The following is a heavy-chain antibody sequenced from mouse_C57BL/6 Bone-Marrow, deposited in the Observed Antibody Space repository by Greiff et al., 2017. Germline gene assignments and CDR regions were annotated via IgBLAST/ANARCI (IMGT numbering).Heavy chain of an antibody. D-gene: IGHD1-1*01. CDR1: GYTFPDYN. CDR3: ARDYGSSHWYFDV. CDR2: LNPNNGGT. Sequence: EVQLQQSGPELVKPGASVKIPCTASGYTFPDYNMDWVKQSNGKSLEWIGDLNPNNGGTIYNPKFTGKATLTVDKSSSTAYMELRILTSEDTAVYYCARDYGSSHWYFDVWGTGTTVTVSS. J-gene: IGHJ1*03. V-gene: IGHV1-18*01.